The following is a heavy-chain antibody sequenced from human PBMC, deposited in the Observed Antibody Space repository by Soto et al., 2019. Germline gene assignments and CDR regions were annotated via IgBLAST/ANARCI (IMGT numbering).Heavy chain of an antibody. D-gene: IGHD1-26*01. CDR1: GYTFTSYY. CDR3: AREGAGGGGATI. J-gene: IGHJ4*02. Sequence: QVQLVQSGAEVQKPGASVKVSCKASGYTFTSYYMYWVRQAPGQGLEWMGVINPSGSNTSYAQKFQGRVTMTRDASTRTVHMELSSLRSDDTAVYFCAREGAGGGGATIWGQGTLVTVSS. V-gene: IGHV1-46*01. CDR2: INPSGSNT.